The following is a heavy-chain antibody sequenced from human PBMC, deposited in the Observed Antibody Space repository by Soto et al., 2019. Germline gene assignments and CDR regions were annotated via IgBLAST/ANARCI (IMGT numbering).Heavy chain of an antibody. V-gene: IGHV4-34*01. CDR2: INHSGST. Sequence: ETLSLTCAVSSGSFSAYYWSWIRQSPGKGLEWIGEINHSGSTNYNPSLKSRVTISVDTSKNHFSLKLSSVTAADTAVYFCAGVRDPYGMDVWGQGTTVTVSS. D-gene: IGHD2-21*01. CDR3: AGVRDPYGMDV. J-gene: IGHJ6*02. CDR1: SGSFSAYY.